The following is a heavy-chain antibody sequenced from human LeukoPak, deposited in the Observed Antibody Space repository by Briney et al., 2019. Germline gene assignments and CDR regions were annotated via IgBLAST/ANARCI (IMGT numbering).Heavy chain of an antibody. J-gene: IGHJ4*02. V-gene: IGHV4-61*01. CDR2: IYYSGST. D-gene: IGHD1-26*01. CDR3: ARDRRGSYYEPPGPFDY. Sequence: SETLSLTCTVSGGSISSSSYYWGWIRQPPGKGLEWIGYIYYSGSTNYNPSLKSRVTISVDTSKNQFSLKLSSVTAADTAVYYCARDRRGSYYEPPGPFDYWGQGTLVTVSS. CDR1: GGSISSSSYY.